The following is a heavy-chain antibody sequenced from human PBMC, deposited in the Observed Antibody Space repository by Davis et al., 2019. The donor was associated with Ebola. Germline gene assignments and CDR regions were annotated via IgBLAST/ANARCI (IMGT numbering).Heavy chain of an antibody. Sequence: GESLKISCAASGFTFSSYAMSWVRQAPGKGLEWVSAISGSGGSTYYADSVKGRFTISRDNSKNTLYLQMNSLRAEDTAVYYCARERITMVRGVIITMRYFDYWGQGTLVTVSS. CDR1: GFTFSSYA. D-gene: IGHD3-10*01. V-gene: IGHV3-23*01. J-gene: IGHJ4*02. CDR2: ISGSGGST. CDR3: ARERITMVRGVIITMRYFDY.